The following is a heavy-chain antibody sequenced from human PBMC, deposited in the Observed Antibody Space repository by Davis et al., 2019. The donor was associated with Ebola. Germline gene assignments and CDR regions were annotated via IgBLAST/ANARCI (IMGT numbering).Heavy chain of an antibody. CDR2: INHSGST. Sequence: PSETLSLTCAVYGGSFSGYYWSWIRQPPGKGLEWIGEINHSGSTNYNPSLKSRVTISVDTSKNQFSLKLSSVTAADTAVYYCAGERIQLWAGAFDYWGQGTLVTVSS. D-gene: IGHD5-18*01. V-gene: IGHV4-34*01. J-gene: IGHJ4*02. CDR3: AGERIQLWAGAFDY. CDR1: GGSFSGYY.